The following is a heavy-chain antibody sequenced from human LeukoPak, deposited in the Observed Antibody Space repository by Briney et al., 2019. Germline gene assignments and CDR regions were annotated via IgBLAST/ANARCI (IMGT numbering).Heavy chain of an antibody. CDR2: INPNSGGT. Sequence: ASVKVSCKASGYTFTGHYIHWVRQAPGQGLEWMGWINPNSGGTNYAQRIQGRATMTRDTSITTAYMELSSLISDDTAVYYCARDGGGSSVDYWGQGTLVTVSS. V-gene: IGHV1-2*02. J-gene: IGHJ4*02. D-gene: IGHD4-23*01. CDR3: ARDGGGSSVDY. CDR1: GYTFTGHY.